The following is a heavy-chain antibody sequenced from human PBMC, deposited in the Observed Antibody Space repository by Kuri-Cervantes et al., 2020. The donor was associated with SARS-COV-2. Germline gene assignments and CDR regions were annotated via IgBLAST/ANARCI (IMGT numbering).Heavy chain of an antibody. D-gene: IGHD6-13*01. CDR3: ARYGFGYSTFYGMDV. CDR2: ISSSSRTM. J-gene: IGHJ6*02. Sequence: GESLKISCAASGFTFSNYDMNWVRQAPGKGLEWVSYISSSSRTMYNADSVKGRFTISRDNAKNPLYLQMNSLRDEDTAVYYCARYGFGYSTFYGMDVWGQGTTVTVSS. CDR1: GFTFSNYD. V-gene: IGHV3-48*02.